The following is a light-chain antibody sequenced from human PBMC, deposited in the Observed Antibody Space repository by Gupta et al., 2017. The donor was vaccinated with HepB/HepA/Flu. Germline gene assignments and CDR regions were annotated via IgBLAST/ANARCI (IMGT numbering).Light chain of an antibody. CDR1: SSDIRTYDF. J-gene: IGLJ3*02. V-gene: IGLV2-23*02. CDR3: CSYAGSETLV. CDR2: EVT. Sequence: SALTQPASVPGSSGQSITITCTGPSSDIRTYDFVSWFQQYPGKAPKLIIYEVTKRPSGVSNRFSGSKSGGTSSLTMSGLQAEDEAYYHCCSYAGSETLVFGGGTKLTVL.